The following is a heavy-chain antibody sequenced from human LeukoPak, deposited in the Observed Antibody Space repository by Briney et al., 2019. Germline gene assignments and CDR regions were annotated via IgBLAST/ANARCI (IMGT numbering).Heavy chain of an antibody. D-gene: IGHD6-19*01. CDR2: ISWNSGSI. V-gene: IGHV3-9*01. Sequence: GGSLRLSCAASGFTFDDYAMHWVRQAPGKGLEWVSGISWNSGSIGYADSVKGRFTISRDNAKNSLYLQMNSLRAEDTALYYCAKDKVAVAGTHFDYWGQGTLVTVSP. CDR3: AKDKVAVAGTHFDY. J-gene: IGHJ4*02. CDR1: GFTFDDYA.